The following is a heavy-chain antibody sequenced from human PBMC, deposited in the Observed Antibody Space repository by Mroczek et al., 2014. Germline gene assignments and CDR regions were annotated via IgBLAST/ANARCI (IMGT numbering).Heavy chain of an antibody. V-gene: IGHV3-21*01. CDR3: ARGWGAYDSSGSSFDY. CDR1: GFTFSSYS. CDR2: ISSSSSYI. Sequence: VQAGGGLGEGLVEAWGGPVRLSCAASGFTFSSYSMNWVRQAPGKGLEWVSSISSSSSYIYYADSVKGRFTISRDNAKNSLYLQMNSLRAEDTAVYYCARGWGAYDSSGSSFDYWGQGTLVTVSS. D-gene: IGHD3-22*01. J-gene: IGHJ4*02.